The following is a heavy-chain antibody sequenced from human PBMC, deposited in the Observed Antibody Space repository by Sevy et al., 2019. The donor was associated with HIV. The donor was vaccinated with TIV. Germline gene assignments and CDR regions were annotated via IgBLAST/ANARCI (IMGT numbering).Heavy chain of an antibody. CDR1: GFAFYEYS. CDR3: AXXXXSXXXXX. J-gene: IGHJ4*02. V-gene: IGHV3-23*01. CDR2: LSFGCGKI. Sequence: GGSLRLSCAASGFAFYEYSMSWIRQAPGKGLEWVATLSFGCGKINYADSVKGRFTISRDNSKNSFYLQMDNLRVEDTALXYCAXXXXSXXXXXWGXGTRVTVSS.